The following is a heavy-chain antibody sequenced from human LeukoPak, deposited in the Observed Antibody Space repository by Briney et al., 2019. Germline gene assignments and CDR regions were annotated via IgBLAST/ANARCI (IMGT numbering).Heavy chain of an antibody. CDR1: GFTFSNFW. CDR2: ISSSSSYI. J-gene: IGHJ3*02. D-gene: IGHD1-26*01. Sequence: PGGSLRLSCAASGFTFSNFWMHWVRQAPGKGLEWVSSISSSSSYIYYADSVKGRFTISRDNAKNSLYLQMNSLRAEDTAVYYCARALPSPLYSGSYADAFDIWGQGTMVTVSS. CDR3: ARALPSPLYSGSYADAFDI. V-gene: IGHV3-21*01.